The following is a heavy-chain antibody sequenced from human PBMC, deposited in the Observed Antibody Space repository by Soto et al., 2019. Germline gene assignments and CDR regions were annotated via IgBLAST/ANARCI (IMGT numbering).Heavy chain of an antibody. J-gene: IGHJ3*02. CDR1: GFTFSSYW. CDR2: IKKDGSEK. D-gene: IGHD2-2*01. CDR3: AREDCSSTSCVLDAFDI. Sequence: GGSLRLSCAASGFTFSSYWMSWVRQAPGKGLEWVANIKKDGSEKYYVDSVKGRFTISRDNAKNSLYLQMNSLSAEDTAVYYCAREDCSSTSCVLDAFDIWGQGTMVTVSS. V-gene: IGHV3-7*01.